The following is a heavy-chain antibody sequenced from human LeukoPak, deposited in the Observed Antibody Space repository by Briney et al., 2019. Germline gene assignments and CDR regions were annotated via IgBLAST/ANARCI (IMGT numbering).Heavy chain of an antibody. CDR2: IIPILGIA. Sequence: SVKVSCKASGGTFSSDAISWVRQAPGQGLEWMGRIIPILGIANYAQKFQGRVTITADKSTSTAYMELSSLRSEDTAVYYCARDEEGVTGTDYWGQGTLVTVSS. D-gene: IGHD6-19*01. J-gene: IGHJ4*02. V-gene: IGHV1-69*04. CDR3: ARDEEGVTGTDY. CDR1: GGTFSSDA.